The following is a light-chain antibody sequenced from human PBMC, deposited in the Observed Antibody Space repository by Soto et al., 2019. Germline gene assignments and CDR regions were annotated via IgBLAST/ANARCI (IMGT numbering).Light chain of an antibody. J-gene: IGKJ1*01. CDR3: QQSYSRPRT. CDR1: KSISTY. CDR2: TAS. Sequence: IQMTQSPSCLSSSVVYVVTMSCLASKSISTYLNWYQQKPGKAPNLLIYTASSLESGVPSRFSGSGSGTDFTLTISSLQPEDFATYFCQQSYSRPRTFGQGTKVDI. V-gene: IGKV1-39*01.